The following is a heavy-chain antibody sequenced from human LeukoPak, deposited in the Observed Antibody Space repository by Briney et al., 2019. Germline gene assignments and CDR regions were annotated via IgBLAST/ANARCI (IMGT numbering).Heavy chain of an antibody. V-gene: IGHV1-69*05. D-gene: IGHD1-26*01. J-gene: IGHJ4*02. Sequence: SVKVSCKASGGTFSSYAISWVRQAPGQGLEWMGRIIPIFGTANYAQKFQGRVTITTDESTSTAYMEMRSVRSEDTAVYYCARDDQVIVGATQFDYWGQGTLVTVSS. CDR3: ARDDQVIVGATQFDY. CDR1: GGTFSSYA. CDR2: IIPIFGTA.